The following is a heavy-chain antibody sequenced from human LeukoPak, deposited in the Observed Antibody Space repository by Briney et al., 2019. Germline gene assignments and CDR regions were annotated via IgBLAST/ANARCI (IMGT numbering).Heavy chain of an antibody. Sequence: GGSLRLSCAASGFIFSNYALMWLRQSPGKGLEWVSAIRGSGGGTFYADSVKGRFTISRDNSKNTLYLQMNGLRAEDTAVYYCARGPNGDYIGAFDMWGRGTLVTVSS. CDR3: ARGPNGDYIGAFDM. J-gene: IGHJ3*02. CDR2: IRGSGGGT. D-gene: IGHD4-17*01. CDR1: GFIFSNYA. V-gene: IGHV3-23*01.